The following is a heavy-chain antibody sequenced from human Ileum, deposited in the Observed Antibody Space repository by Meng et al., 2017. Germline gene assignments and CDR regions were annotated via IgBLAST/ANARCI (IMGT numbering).Heavy chain of an antibody. J-gene: IGHJ4*02. CDR2: IIPVLGVA. Sequence: QVQLVQSGAEVKKPGPSVKVSCKASGGTFYSYTISWVRQAPGQGLEWMGRIIPVLGVAKHAQKFQGRVTIIADKSTSTSHMELSNLRSEDTGAYYCASESPNSSGAHEDWGQGTLVTVSS. CDR1: GGTFYSYT. CDR3: ASESPNSSGAHED. D-gene: IGHD3-22*01. V-gene: IGHV1-69*02.